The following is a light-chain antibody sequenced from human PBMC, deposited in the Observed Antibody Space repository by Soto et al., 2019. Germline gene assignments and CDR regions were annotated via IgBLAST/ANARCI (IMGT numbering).Light chain of an antibody. V-gene: IGKV3-20*01. J-gene: IGKJ1*01. Sequence: SRGCLSLSQGPSATLSCRASQRVRSNSLAWYQQRPGQAPRLLIYAASSRATGIPDRFSGSGSGTDFTLTISRLEPEDFAVYYCQQYGTSPRTFAQGTKVAIK. CDR3: QQYGTSPRT. CDR2: AAS. CDR1: QRVRSNS.